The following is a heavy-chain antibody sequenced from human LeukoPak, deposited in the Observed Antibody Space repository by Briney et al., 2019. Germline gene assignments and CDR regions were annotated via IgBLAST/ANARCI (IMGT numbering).Heavy chain of an antibody. CDR3: ARLRIAAAGINWFDP. CDR2: INHSGST. D-gene: IGHD6-13*01. Sequence: TSETLSLTCAVYGGSFSGYYWSWIRQSPGKGLEWIGEINHSGSTNYNPSLKSRVTISVDTSKNQFSLKLSSVTAADTAVYYCARLRIAAAGINWFDPWGQGTLVTVSS. V-gene: IGHV4-34*01. CDR1: GGSFSGYY. J-gene: IGHJ5*02.